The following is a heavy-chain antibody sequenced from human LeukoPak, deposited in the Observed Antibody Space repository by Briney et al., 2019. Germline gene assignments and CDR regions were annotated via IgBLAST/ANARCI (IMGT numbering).Heavy chain of an antibody. V-gene: IGHV3-74*01. CDR2: INSDGINT. J-gene: IGHJ5*02. Sequence: PGGSLRLSCAASGFTFSNYWMHWVRHAPGKGLVWVSRINSDGINTIYADSVKGRFTISRDNAKNTLNLQMNSLRAEDTAVYYCARDLGQYYDTSDNWSDPWGQGTLVTVSS. D-gene: IGHD3-22*01. CDR3: ARDLGQYYDTSDNWSDP. CDR1: GFTFSNYW.